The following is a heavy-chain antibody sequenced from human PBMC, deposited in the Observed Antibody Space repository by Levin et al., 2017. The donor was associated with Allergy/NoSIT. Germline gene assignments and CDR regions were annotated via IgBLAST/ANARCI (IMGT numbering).Heavy chain of an antibody. CDR2: ISSSSSYT. J-gene: IGHJ4*02. CDR1: GFTFSDYY. CDR3: AREKSITMVRGARGGGFDY. Sequence: GGSLRLSCAASGFTFSDYYMSWIRQAPGKGLEWVSYISSSSSYTNYADSVKGRFTISRDNAKNSLYLQMNSLRAEDTAVYYCAREKSITMVRGARGGGFDYWGQGTLVTVSS. V-gene: IGHV3-11*05. D-gene: IGHD3-10*01.